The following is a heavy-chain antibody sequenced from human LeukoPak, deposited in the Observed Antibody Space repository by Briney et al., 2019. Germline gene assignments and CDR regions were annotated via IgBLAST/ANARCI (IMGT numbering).Heavy chain of an antibody. Sequence: SQTLSLTCTVSRGSISSRDYYWSWIRQPPGKGLEWIGYIYYSGSTYYNPSLKSRVTISVDTSKNQFSLKLSSVTAADTAVYYCASVPPSGSRVGAFDIWGQGTMVTVSS. J-gene: IGHJ3*02. D-gene: IGHD1-26*01. CDR3: ASVPPSGSRVGAFDI. CDR1: RGSISSRDYY. V-gene: IGHV4-30-4*08. CDR2: IYYSGST.